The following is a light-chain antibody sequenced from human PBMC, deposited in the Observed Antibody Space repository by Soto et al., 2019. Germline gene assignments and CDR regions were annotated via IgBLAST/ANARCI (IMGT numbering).Light chain of an antibody. CDR1: SSDVGGYNY. Sequence: ALTQPASVSGSPGQSITISCTGTSSDVGGYNYVSWYQQHPGKAPKLMIYDVSNRPSGVSNRFSGSKSGNTASLTISGLQAEDEADYYCSSYTSSSTLHYVFGTGTKVTVL. J-gene: IGLJ1*01. V-gene: IGLV2-14*01. CDR2: DVS. CDR3: SSYTSSSTLHYV.